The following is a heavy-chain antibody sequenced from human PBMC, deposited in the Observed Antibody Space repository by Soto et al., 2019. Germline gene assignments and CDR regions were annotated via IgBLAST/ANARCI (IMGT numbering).Heavy chain of an antibody. D-gene: IGHD6-19*01. CDR2: ISYDGSNK. J-gene: IGHJ4*02. V-gene: IGHV3-30-3*01. Sequence: QVQLVESGGGVVQPGRSLRLSCAASGFTFSSYAMHWVRQAPGKGLEWVAVISYDGSNKYYADSVKGRFTISRDNSKNTLYLQMNSLRAEDTAVYYCARDEGWLPGFGYFDYWGQGTLVTVSS. CDR3: ARDEGWLPGFGYFDY. CDR1: GFTFSSYA.